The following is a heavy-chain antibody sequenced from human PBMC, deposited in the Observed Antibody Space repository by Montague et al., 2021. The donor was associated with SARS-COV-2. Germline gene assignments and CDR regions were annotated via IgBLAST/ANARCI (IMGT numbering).Heavy chain of an antibody. CDR3: VTRPPDGKEPFDS. V-gene: IGHV4-31*03. J-gene: IGHJ4*02. D-gene: IGHD4-23*01. Sequence: TLSLTCTVSGASISTCHFYWIWHRPCPGQGLVWNVYISYSGSYYSNPSLQVRITMSVDQSKNQFSLTLSSVAAADTAIYYCVTRPPDGKEPFDSWGQGTLVTVSS. CDR2: ISYSGSY. CDR1: GASISTCHFY.